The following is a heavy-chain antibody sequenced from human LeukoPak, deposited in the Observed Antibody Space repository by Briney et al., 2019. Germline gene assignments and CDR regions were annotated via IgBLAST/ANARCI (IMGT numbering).Heavy chain of an antibody. CDR2: IKPSGGGT. V-gene: IGHV1-46*01. J-gene: IGHJ1*01. CDR3: ARDHFDSSGYYYLLGYFEH. Sequence: ASVKVSCTASVYTFTNYYVHWVRQAPGQGLEWMGIIKPSGGGTSYALKFQGRVTMTRDTSTSTAYMELSSLRSEDTAVYYCARDHFDSSGYYYLLGYFEHWGQGTLVTVSS. CDR1: VYTFTNYY. D-gene: IGHD3-22*01.